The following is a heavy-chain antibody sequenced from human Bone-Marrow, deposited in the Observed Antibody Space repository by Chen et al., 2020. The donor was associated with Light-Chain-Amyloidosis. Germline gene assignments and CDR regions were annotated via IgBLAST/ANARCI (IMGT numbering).Heavy chain of an antibody. CDR1: GYTFTDFY. CDR2: INPDTGGT. Sequence: QVQMVQSGAEVKEPGASIKVSCKTSGYTFTDFYIHGVRQAPGQGLEWMAWINPDTGGTRYAQKFQGGITVTRETSTRTVYMELSRLRSGDTAVYYCAKDSEIRGLIYAMNVWGQGTTVNVSS. J-gene: IGHJ6*02. CDR3: AKDSEIRGLIYAMNV. V-gene: IGHV1-2*02. D-gene: IGHD3-10*01.